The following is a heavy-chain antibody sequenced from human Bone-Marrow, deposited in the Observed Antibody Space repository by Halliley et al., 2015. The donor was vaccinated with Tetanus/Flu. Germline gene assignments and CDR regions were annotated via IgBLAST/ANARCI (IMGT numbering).Heavy chain of an antibody. Sequence: EWIGYIYFSGSPNLNPAFQSRVSMTVDTSKNQFPLKLTSVSAADTAVYYWARELRKSGFDYWGQGTLVTVSS. J-gene: IGHJ4*02. CDR2: IYFSGSP. D-gene: IGHD2-8*02. V-gene: IGHV4-59*01. CDR3: ARELRKSGFDY.